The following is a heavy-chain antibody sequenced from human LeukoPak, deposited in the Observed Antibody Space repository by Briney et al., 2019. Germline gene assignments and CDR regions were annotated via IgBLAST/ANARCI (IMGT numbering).Heavy chain of an antibody. J-gene: IGHJ6*02. CDR3: AREREVARKYIYYYYGMDV. Sequence: GASVKVSCKASGYTFTSYYMHWVRQAPGQGLGWMGIINPSGGSTSYAQKFQGRVTMTRDTSTSTVYMEMSSLRSENTAVYYCAREREVARKYIYYYYGMDVWGQGTTVTVSS. CDR1: GYTFTSYY. D-gene: IGHD2-15*01. V-gene: IGHV1-46*01. CDR2: INPSGGST.